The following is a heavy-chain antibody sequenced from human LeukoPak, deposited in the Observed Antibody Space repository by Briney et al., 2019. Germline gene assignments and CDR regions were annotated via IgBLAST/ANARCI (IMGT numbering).Heavy chain of an antibody. V-gene: IGHV3-74*01. CDR1: GFTFSTYW. CDR3: APSARTYLGSSLDY. Sequence: GGSLRLSCAASGFTFSTYWMHWVRQDPGKGLVWVSRISSDASITSYADPVKGRFTISRDNAKNTLYLQMNSLRAEDTALYYCAPSARTYLGSSLDYWGQGTLVTVSS. J-gene: IGHJ4*02. D-gene: IGHD2-15*01. CDR2: ISSDASIT.